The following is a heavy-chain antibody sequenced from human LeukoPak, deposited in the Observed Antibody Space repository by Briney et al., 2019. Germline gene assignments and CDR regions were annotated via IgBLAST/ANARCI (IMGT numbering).Heavy chain of an antibody. Sequence: GASVKVSCKASGYTFTGYYMHWVRQAPGQGLEWMGWINPKSGGTNYAQKFQGRVTMTRDTSISTAYMELSRLRSDDTAVYYCARLGLHSGYPVGFDYWGQGTLVTVSS. CDR1: GYTFTGYY. D-gene: IGHD3-22*01. V-gene: IGHV1-2*02. CDR2: INPKSGGT. CDR3: ARLGLHSGYPVGFDY. J-gene: IGHJ4*02.